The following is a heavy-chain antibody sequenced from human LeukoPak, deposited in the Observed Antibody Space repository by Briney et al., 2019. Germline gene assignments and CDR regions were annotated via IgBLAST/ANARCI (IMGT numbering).Heavy chain of an antibody. CDR2: INPSGGST. CDR3: ASGYSYGYSWFDP. J-gene: IGHJ5*02. Sequence: ASVKVSCKASGYTFTSYYMHWVQQAPGQGLEWMGVINPSGGSTSYAQKFQGRVTMTRDTSTSTVYMELSSLRSEDTAVYYCASGYSYGYSWFDPWGQGTLVTVSS. CDR1: GYTFTSYY. V-gene: IGHV1-46*01. D-gene: IGHD5-18*01.